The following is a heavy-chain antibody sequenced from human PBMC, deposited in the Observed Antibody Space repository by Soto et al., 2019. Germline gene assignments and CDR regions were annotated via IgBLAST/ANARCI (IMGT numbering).Heavy chain of an antibody. Sequence: QVQLQQWGAGLLKPSETLSLTCAVYGGSFSGYYWSWIRQPPGKGLEWIGELNDSGGTNYNASLKSRVSISVDTSKNQFSLKLSFVTAADTAVYYCARGRGGVQHWGQGTLVTVS. D-gene: IGHD3-10*01. V-gene: IGHV4-34*01. CDR3: ARGRGGVQH. J-gene: IGHJ1*01. CDR1: GGSFSGYY. CDR2: LNDSGGT.